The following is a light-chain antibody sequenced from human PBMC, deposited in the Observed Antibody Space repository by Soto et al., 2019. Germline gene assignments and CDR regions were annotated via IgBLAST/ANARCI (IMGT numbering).Light chain of an antibody. CDR2: DVS. CDR3: SSYTSSSTLEV. CDR1: SSDAGGYNY. V-gene: IGLV2-14*01. Sequence: QSALTQRASVSGSPGQSITISCTGTSSDAGGYNYVSWYQQHPGKAPKLMIYDVSNRPSGVSNRFSGSKSGNTASLTISGLQAEDEADYYCSSYTSSSTLEVFGTGTKLTVL. J-gene: IGLJ1*01.